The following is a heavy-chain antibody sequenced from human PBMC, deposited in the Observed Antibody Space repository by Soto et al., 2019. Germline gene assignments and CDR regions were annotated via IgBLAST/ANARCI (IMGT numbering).Heavy chain of an antibody. D-gene: IGHD6-13*01. Sequence: QVQLQESGPGLVKPSQTLSLTCTVSGGSISSGGYYWSWIRQHPGKGLEWIGYIYYSGSTYYNPSLKSRVTISVDTSKNQFALKLSSVTAADTAVYYCARGGIAAAAPPDYWGQGTLVTVSS. V-gene: IGHV4-31*03. CDR2: IYYSGST. CDR1: GGSISSGGYY. J-gene: IGHJ4*02. CDR3: ARGGIAAAAPPDY.